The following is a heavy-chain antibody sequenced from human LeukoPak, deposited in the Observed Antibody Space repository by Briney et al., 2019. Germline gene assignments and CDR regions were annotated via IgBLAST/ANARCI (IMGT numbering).Heavy chain of an antibody. J-gene: IGHJ6*02. CDR3: ARDGYSSSYYYYGMDV. CDR1: GGSISSSSYY. Sequence: SETLSLTCTVSGGSISSSSYYWSWIRQPPGKGLEWIGYIYYSGSTNYNPSLKSRVTISVDTSKNQFSLKLSSVTAADTAVYYCARDGYSSSYYYYGMDVWGQGTTVTVSS. D-gene: IGHD6-13*01. V-gene: IGHV4-61*01. CDR2: IYYSGST.